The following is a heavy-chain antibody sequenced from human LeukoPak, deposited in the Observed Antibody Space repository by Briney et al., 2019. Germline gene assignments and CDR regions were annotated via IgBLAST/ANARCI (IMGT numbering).Heavy chain of an antibody. V-gene: IGHV4-4*07. J-gene: IGHJ6*03. CDR2: MYTSGAT. Sequence: CLWIRQPAGKALEWIGRMYTSGATNNPSLKSRATMSVDTSKNQLSLRLSSVTAADRAVYYCVREGPAASTFFYYFMDVWGKATTVTVSS. CDR3: VREGPAASTFFYYFMDV. D-gene: IGHD2-2*01.